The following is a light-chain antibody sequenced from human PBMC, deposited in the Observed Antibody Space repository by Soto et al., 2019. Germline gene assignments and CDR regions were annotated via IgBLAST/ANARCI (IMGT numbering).Light chain of an antibody. CDR3: QQYDTLCT. Sequence: IQMTQSPSTLSAPVGDRVTITCRASQNVNGWLAWYQQKPGKAPKLLINKASSLESGVPSRFSGRGFGTEFTLTISSLQTDDFATYYCQQYDTLCTFGQGTKVDI. CDR2: KAS. V-gene: IGKV1-5*03. J-gene: IGKJ1*01. CDR1: QNVNGW.